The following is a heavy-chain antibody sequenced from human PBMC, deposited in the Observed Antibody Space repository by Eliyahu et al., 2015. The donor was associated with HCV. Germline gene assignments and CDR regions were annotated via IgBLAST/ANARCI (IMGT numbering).Heavy chain of an antibody. D-gene: IGHD3-22*01. J-gene: IGHJ6*02. Sequence: EVQLVESGGGLVQPGGSLRLSCAASGFTVSXNYMSXFXXAQGLERVSVXXSGGSTYYADSVKGRLTISRDNSKNTLYLQMNSLRAEDTAVYYCARVESFWDYYDSSGYPPADYYYYGMDVWGQGTTVTVSS. CDR1: GFTVSXNY. CDR2: XXSGGST. V-gene: IGHV3-66*02. CDR3: ARVESFWDYYDSSGYPPADYYYYGMDV.